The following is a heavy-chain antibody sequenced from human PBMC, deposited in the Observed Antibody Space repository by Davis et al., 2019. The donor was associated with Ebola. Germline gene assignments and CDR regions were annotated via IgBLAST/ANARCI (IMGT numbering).Heavy chain of an antibody. Sequence: SLKISCAASGFTFDDYAMHWVRQAPGKGLEGVSGSSWNSGSIGYADSVKGRFTISRDNAKNSLYQQMNSLRAEDTALYYCAKDMAYSPTHSFDYWGQGTLVTVSS. CDR1: GFTFDDYA. CDR2: SSWNSGSI. J-gene: IGHJ4*02. D-gene: IGHD5-18*01. V-gene: IGHV3-9*01. CDR3: AKDMAYSPTHSFDY.